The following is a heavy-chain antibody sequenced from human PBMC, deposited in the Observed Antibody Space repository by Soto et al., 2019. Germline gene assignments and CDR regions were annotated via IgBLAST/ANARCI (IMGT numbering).Heavy chain of an antibody. CDR1: GYTFTNYG. CDR3: ARGDSSSGLDP. D-gene: IGHD6-6*01. V-gene: IGHV1-18*01. CDR2: ISAYNGNT. Sequence: QVPVVQSGTEVKKPGASVKVSCKASGYTFTNYGISWVRQAPGQGLEWMGWISAYNGNTNYAQIFQGRVTLTTDTSTTTAYMELRSLRSDDTAVYYCARGDSSSGLDPWGQGTLVTVS. J-gene: IGHJ5*02.